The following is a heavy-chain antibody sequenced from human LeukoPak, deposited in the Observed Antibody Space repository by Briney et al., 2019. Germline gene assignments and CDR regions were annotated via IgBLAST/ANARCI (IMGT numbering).Heavy chain of an antibody. CDR1: GYSFTSYW. CDR2: IDPSDSYT. J-gene: IGHJ6*02. CDR3: AMSPGIAVPGNYYGMDV. V-gene: IGHV5-10-1*01. Sequence: HGESLKISCKGSGYSFTSYWISWVRQMPGKGLEWMGRIDPSDSYTNYSPSFQGHVTISADKSISTAYLQWSSLKASDTAMYYCAMSPGIAVPGNYYGMDVWGQGTTVTVSS. D-gene: IGHD6-19*01.